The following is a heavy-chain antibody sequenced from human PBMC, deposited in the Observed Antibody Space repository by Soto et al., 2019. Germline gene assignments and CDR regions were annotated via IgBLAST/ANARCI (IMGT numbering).Heavy chain of an antibody. CDR3: ARGPHYDFWSGSYYYYYGMDV. Sequence: SETLSLTCTVSGGSVSSGSYYWSWIRQPPGKGLEWIGYTYYSGSTNYNPSLKSRVTISVDTSKNQFSLKLSSVTAADTAVYYCARGPHYDFWSGSYYYYYGMDVWGQGTTVTVSS. CDR2: TYYSGST. D-gene: IGHD3-3*01. V-gene: IGHV4-61*01. CDR1: GGSVSSGSYY. J-gene: IGHJ6*02.